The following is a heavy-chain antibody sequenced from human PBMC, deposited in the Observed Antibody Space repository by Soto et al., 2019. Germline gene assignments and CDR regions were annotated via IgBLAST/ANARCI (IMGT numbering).Heavy chain of an antibody. CDR2: IIANNGKA. V-gene: IGHV1-18*01. D-gene: IGHD3-22*01. Sequence: ASVKVSCKAPGYTFTSYGISWVRQAPGQGLEWMGWIIANNGKANYAQKIQGRVTITTDESTSTAYMELSSLRSEDTAVYYCASDCSGPEYYDDTNGPFDIWGQGTMVTVSS. J-gene: IGHJ3*02. CDR3: ASDCSGPEYYDDTNGPFDI. CDR1: GYTFTSYG.